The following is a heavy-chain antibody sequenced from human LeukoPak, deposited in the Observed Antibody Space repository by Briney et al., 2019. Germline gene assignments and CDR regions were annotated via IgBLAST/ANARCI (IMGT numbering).Heavy chain of an antibody. J-gene: IGHJ4*02. CDR1: GYTFTGYY. Sequence: ASVKVSCKASGYTFTGYYMHWVRQAPGQGLEWMGWISAYNGNTNYAQKLQGRVTMTTDTSTSTAYMELRSLRSDDTAVYYCARGLGGSGSPRFDYWGQGTLVTVSS. D-gene: IGHD3-10*01. CDR3: ARGLGGSGSPRFDY. CDR2: ISAYNGNT. V-gene: IGHV1-18*04.